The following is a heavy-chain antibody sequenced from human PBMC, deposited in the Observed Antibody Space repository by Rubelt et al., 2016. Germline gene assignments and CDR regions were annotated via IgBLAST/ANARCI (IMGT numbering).Heavy chain of an antibody. CDR1: GGSFSGSY. D-gene: IGHD6-13*01. CDR2: INHSGST. CDR3: GLAPPSHGRRYGLDV. V-gene: IGHV4-34*01. Sequence: QVLLQQWGAGLLKPSETLSLTCAVYGGSFSGSYWSWIRQPPGKWLEWIGEINHSGSTNYNPSLKSRVTILVEPAKNQPSLKRGDVTSGDTCVDYCGLAPPSHGRRYGLDVWGQGTTVTVSS. J-gene: IGHJ6*01.